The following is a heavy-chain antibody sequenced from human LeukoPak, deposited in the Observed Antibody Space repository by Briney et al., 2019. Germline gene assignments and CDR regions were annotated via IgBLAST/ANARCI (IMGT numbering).Heavy chain of an antibody. CDR1: GGSISSGGYY. D-gene: IGHD2-15*01. CDR3: AREGVSCQFDY. V-gene: IGHV4-30-2*01. CDR2: IYHSGST. Sequence: PSETLSLTCTVSGGSISSGGYYWSWIRQPPGKGLEWIGYIYHSGSTYYNPSLKSRVTISVDRSKNQFSLKLSSVTAADTAVYYCAREGVSCQFDYWGQGTLVTVSS. J-gene: IGHJ4*02.